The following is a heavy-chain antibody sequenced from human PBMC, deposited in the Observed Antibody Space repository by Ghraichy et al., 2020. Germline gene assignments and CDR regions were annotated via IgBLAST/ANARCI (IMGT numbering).Heavy chain of an antibody. CDR3: AREGVWGSYRYDAFDI. V-gene: IGHV3-11*05. CDR2: ISSSSSYT. J-gene: IGHJ3*02. CDR1: GFTFSDYY. D-gene: IGHD3-16*02. Sequence: LSLTCAASGFTFSDYYMSWIRQAPGKGLEWVSYISSSSSYTNYADSVKGRFTISRDNAKNSLYLQMNSLRAEDTAVYYCAREGVWGSYRYDAFDIWGQGTMVTVSS.